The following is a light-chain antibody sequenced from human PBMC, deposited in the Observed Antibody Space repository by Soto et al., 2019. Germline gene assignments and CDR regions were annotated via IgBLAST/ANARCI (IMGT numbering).Light chain of an antibody. CDR1: TSNIGAGYG. V-gene: IGLV1-40*01. Sequence: QSVLTQPPSVSGAPGQRVTISCTGTTSNIGAGYGVHWYQQVPGAAPKLLIYSTNNRASGVPDRFSGSKSGTSASLAISGLRSEDEADYYCATWDDSLSSVVFGGGTKVTVL. CDR3: ATWDDSLSSVV. J-gene: IGLJ2*01. CDR2: STN.